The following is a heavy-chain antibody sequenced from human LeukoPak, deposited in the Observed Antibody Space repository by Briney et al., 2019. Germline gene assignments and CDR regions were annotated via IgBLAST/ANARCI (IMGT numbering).Heavy chain of an antibody. CDR3: AREGRDGYNPLDY. V-gene: IGHV1-2*02. D-gene: IGHD5-24*01. J-gene: IGHJ4*02. CDR2: INPNSGGT. Sequence: ASVRVSCKASGYTFTGYYMHWVRQAPGQGLEWMGWINPNSGGTNYAQKFQGRVTMTRDTSISTAYMELSRLRSDDTAVYYCAREGRDGYNPLDYWGQGTLVTVSS. CDR1: GYTFTGYY.